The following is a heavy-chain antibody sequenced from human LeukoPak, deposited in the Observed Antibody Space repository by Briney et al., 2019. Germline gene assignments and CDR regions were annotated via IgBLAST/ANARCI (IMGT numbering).Heavy chain of an antibody. D-gene: IGHD5-24*01. J-gene: IGHJ4*02. V-gene: IGHV1-18*01. CDR3: ARVGTTTIRGFDY. CDR1: GYTFTSYG. CDR2: ISGYNGNT. Sequence: ASVKVSCKTSGYTFTSYGITWVRQAPGQGLEWMGWISGYNGNTNYAQKLQGRVIMTTDTSTNTAYMELRSLRSDDTAVYYCARVGTTTIRGFDYWGQGTLVTVSS.